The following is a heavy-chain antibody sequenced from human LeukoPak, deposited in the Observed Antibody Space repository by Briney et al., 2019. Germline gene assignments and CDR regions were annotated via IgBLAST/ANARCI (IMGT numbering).Heavy chain of an antibody. Sequence: ASVKVSCKASGGTFSSYAISWVRQAPGQGLEWMGRIIPILGIANYAQKFQGRVTITADKSTSTAYMELSSLRSEDTAVYYYARAYYYDSSGYAYPFDYWGQGTLVTVSS. CDR3: ARAYYYDSSGYAYPFDY. V-gene: IGHV1-69*04. D-gene: IGHD3-22*01. CDR2: IIPILGIA. CDR1: GGTFSSYA. J-gene: IGHJ4*02.